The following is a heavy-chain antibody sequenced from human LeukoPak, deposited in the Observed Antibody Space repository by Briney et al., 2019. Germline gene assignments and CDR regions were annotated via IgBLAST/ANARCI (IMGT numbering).Heavy chain of an antibody. J-gene: IGHJ4*02. Sequence: SETLSLTCTVSSGSISDSSYYWSWIRQPPGKGLEWIGEINHSGSTNYNPSLKSRVTISVDTSKNQFSLKLSSVTAADTAVYYCAREDYWGQGTLVTVSS. V-gene: IGHV4-39*07. CDR1: SGSISDSSYY. CDR2: INHSGST. CDR3: AREDY.